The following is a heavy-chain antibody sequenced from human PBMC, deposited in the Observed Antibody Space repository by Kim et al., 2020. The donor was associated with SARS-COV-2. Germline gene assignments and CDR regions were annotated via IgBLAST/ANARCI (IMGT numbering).Heavy chain of an antibody. CDR3: AKEGNCGGDCYSDY. D-gene: IGHD2-21*02. V-gene: IGHV3-33*06. CDR2: IWYDGSNK. Sequence: GGSLRLSCAASGFTFSSYGMHWVRQAPGKGLEWVAVIWYDGSNKYYADSVKGRFTISRDNSKNTLYLQMNSLRAEDTAVYYCAKEGNCGGDCYSDYWGQGTLVTVSS. J-gene: IGHJ4*02. CDR1: GFTFSSYG.